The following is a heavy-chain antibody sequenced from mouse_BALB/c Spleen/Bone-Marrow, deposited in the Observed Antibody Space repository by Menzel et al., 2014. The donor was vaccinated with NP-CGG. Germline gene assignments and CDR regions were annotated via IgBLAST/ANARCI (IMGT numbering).Heavy chain of an antibody. CDR2: ISPSSGGT. Sequence: VQLQQSGAELVKPGASVKLSCKASGYTFTNYYIYWVKQRPGQGLEWIGGISPSSGGTKSNEKFKNKATLTIDKSSNTAYIQLSSLTSEDSAVYYCSGRYYCTPYNAMDYWGQGTSVTVSS. V-gene: IGHV1S81*02. D-gene: IGHD1-1*01. CDR3: SGRYYCTPYNAMDY. CDR1: GYTFTNYY. J-gene: IGHJ4*01.